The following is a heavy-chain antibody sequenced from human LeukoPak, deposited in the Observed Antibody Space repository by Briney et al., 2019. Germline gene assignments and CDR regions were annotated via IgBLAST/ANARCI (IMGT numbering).Heavy chain of an antibody. V-gene: IGHV4-39*07. CDR3: ARVTLRDYYMDV. CDR1: GGSISSSSYY. D-gene: IGHD2/OR15-2a*01. J-gene: IGHJ6*03. CDR2: FHYSGST. Sequence: PSETLSLTCSVSGGSISSSSYYWGWIRQPPGKGLEWIGTFHYSGSTYYNPSLKSRVTISVNMSKNQFSLKLSTVTAADTAVYYCARVTLRDYYMDVWGKGTTVTVSS.